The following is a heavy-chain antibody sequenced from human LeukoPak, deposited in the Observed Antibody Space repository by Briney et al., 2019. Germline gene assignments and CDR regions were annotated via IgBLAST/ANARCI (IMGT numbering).Heavy chain of an antibody. J-gene: IGHJ4*02. CDR1: GFTFSSYS. CDR3: ARDRGVALQLWTDLDY. Sequence: PGGSLRLSCAASGFTFSSYSMNWVRQAPEKGLEWVSSISSSSSYIYYADSVKGRFTVSRDNAKKSLFLQMNSLRAEDTAVYYCARDRGVALQLWTDLDYWGQGTLVTVSS. D-gene: IGHD5-18*01. CDR2: ISSSSSYI. V-gene: IGHV3-21*01.